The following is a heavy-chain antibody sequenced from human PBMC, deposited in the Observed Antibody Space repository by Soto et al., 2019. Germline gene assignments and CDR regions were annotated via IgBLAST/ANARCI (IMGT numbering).Heavy chain of an antibody. Sequence: QMQLVESGGSVVQPGTSLRLSCAASGFDFSTYGMHWVRQTPGKGLAWVAVLGFDGGGRYYADSVKGRFTISRDNSKKMLYLQMDSLRAEDTALYYCAREPVGPDYAMDVWGQGTTVTVSS. CDR2: LGFDGGGR. J-gene: IGHJ6*02. CDR1: GFDFSTYG. CDR3: AREPVGPDYAMDV. V-gene: IGHV3-33*01. D-gene: IGHD1-26*01.